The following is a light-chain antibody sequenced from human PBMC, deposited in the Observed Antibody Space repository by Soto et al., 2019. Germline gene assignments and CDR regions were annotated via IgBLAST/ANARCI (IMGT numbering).Light chain of an antibody. CDR3: SAWDDSLNGPV. V-gene: IGLV1-44*01. CDR1: SSNIGSKT. Sequence: QSVLTQPPSASGTPGQRVTISCSGSSSNIGSKTVNWYQQVPGTAPKLLIYSNNDRPSGVPDRFSGSKSGTSASLAISGLQSEDEADYYCSAWDDSLNGPVFGGGTKLTVL. J-gene: IGLJ2*01. CDR2: SNN.